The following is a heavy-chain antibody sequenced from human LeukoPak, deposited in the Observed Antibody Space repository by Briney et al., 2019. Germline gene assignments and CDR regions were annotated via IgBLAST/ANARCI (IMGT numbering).Heavy chain of an antibody. CDR3: ARDDAATARASGMDV. J-gene: IGHJ6*04. Sequence: PGGSLRLSCAASGFTFSSYEMNWVRRAPGKGLEWVSYISESSSYTYYAKSVKGRFTISRDNAKNSLYLQMNSLRGEDTAVYYCARDDAATARASGMDVWGKGTTVTVSS. V-gene: IGHV3-21*01. D-gene: IGHD6-6*01. CDR2: ISESSSYT. CDR1: GFTFSSYE.